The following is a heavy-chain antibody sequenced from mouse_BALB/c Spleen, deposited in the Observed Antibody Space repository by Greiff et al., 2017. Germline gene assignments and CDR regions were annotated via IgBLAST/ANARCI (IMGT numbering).Heavy chain of an antibody. Sequence: VQVVESGPGLVAPSQSLSITCTVSGFSLTSYGVHWVRQPPGKGLEWLGVIWAGGSTNYNSALMSRLSISKDNSKSQVFLKMNSLQTDDTAMYYCARELHYYGSSYADYWGQGTTLTVSS. CDR2: IWAGGST. D-gene: IGHD1-1*01. V-gene: IGHV2-9*02. CDR1: GFSLTSYG. CDR3: ARELHYYGSSYADY. J-gene: IGHJ2*01.